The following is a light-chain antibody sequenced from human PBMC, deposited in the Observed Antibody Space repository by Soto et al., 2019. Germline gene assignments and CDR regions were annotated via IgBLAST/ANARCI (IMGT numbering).Light chain of an antibody. CDR2: GAS. Sequence: EIVLTQAPGTLYLSPGERATLSCRASQSVSGEYLAWYQQKPGQAPRLIIYGASSRANGIPDRFSGSGSGADLTLTISRLEPEDFAVYVCQQYGYSPGLACGGGTKVDIK. CDR3: QQYGYSPGLA. J-gene: IGKJ4*01. V-gene: IGKV3-20*01. CDR1: QSVSGEY.